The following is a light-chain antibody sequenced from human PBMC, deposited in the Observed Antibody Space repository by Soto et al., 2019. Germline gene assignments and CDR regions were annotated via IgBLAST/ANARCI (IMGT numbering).Light chain of an antibody. CDR3: QQYDNLPLT. J-gene: IGKJ4*01. CDR2: DAS. Sequence: DIQMTQSPSSLSASVGDRVTITCQASQDISNYLNWYQQKPGKAPKLLIYDASNLETGVPSRFSGGGSWTDFTFTISSLQPEDIATYYCQQYDNLPLTFGGGTKVEIK. V-gene: IGKV1-33*01. CDR1: QDISNY.